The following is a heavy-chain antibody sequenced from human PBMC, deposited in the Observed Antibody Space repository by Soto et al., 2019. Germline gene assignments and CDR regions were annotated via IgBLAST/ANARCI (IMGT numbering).Heavy chain of an antibody. CDR1: GGSFSGYY. V-gene: IGHV4-34*01. CDR2: INHSGST. D-gene: IGHD3-3*01. CDR3: ARGAERITIFGVVSKNNWFDP. J-gene: IGHJ5*02. Sequence: SETLSLTCAVYGGSFSGYYWSWIRQPPGKGLEWIGEINHSGSTNYNPSLKSRVTIYVDTSKNQFSLKLGSVTAADTAVYYCARGAERITIFGVVSKNNWFDPWGQGTLVTVSS.